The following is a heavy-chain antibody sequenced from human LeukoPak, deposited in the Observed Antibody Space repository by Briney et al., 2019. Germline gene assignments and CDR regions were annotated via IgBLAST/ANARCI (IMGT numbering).Heavy chain of an antibody. CDR2: IHPDSGGT. D-gene: IGHD2-2*01. Sequence: GASVKVSCKASGFPFTGYYIHWVRQAPGQGLEWMGWIHPDSGGTYYAQEFQGRVSMTRDTSMSTAYMELSRLTSDDTAIYHCARVVDIVVVPAATALNHWGQGTQVTVSS. J-gene: IGHJ5*02. V-gene: IGHV1-2*02. CDR1: GFPFTGYY. CDR3: ARVVDIVVVPAATALNH.